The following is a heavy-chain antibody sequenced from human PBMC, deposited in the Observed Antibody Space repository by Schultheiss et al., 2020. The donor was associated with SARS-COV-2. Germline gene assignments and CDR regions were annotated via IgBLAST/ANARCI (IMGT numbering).Heavy chain of an antibody. CDR3: TTGLRPYCSGGSCYL. V-gene: IGHV3-23*01. CDR2: ISGSGGST. J-gene: IGHJ5*02. Sequence: GGSLRLSCAASGFTFSSYAMSWVRQAPGKGLEWVSAISGSGGSTYYADSVKGRFTISRDNSKNTLYLQMNSLRAEDTAVYYCTTGLRPYCSGGSCYLWGQGTLVTVSS. D-gene: IGHD2-15*01. CDR1: GFTFSSYA.